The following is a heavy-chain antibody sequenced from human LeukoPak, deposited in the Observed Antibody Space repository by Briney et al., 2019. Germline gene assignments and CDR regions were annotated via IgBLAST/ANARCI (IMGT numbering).Heavy chain of an antibody. CDR2: ISSSGSTI. J-gene: IGHJ4*02. V-gene: IGHV3-48*03. CDR3: ARNDYGDYFFY. CDR1: GFTFNSYE. D-gene: IGHD4-17*01. Sequence: PGGSLRLSCAASGFTFNSYEMNWVRQAPGKGLEWVSYISSSGSTIYYADSVKGRFTISRDNAKNSLYLQMNSLRAEDTAVYYCARNDYGDYFFYWGQGTLVTVSS.